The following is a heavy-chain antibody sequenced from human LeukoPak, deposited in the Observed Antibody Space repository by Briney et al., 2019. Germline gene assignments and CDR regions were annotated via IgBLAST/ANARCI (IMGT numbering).Heavy chain of an antibody. J-gene: IGHJ3*02. CDR2: IYYSGST. D-gene: IGHD2-15*01. V-gene: IGHV4-31*11. CDR3: AREPVAHDAFDI. Sequence: SETLSLTCAVSGDSISSGGYYWSWIRQHPGKGLEWIGYIYYSGSTYYNPSLKSRVTISVDTSKNQFSLKLSSVTAADTAVYYCAREPVAHDAFDIWGQGTMVTVSS. CDR1: GDSISSGGYY.